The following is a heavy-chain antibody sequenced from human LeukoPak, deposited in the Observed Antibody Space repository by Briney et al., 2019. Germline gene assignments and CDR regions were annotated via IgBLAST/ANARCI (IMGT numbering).Heavy chain of an antibody. J-gene: IGHJ4*02. D-gene: IGHD1-26*01. Sequence: SETLSLTCTVSGGSISSGGYYWGWIRQPPGKGLEWIGYIYYSGSTYYNPSLKSRVTISVDTSKNQFSLKLSSVTAADTAVYYCARFRVGATLWGQGTLVTVSS. CDR1: GGSISSGGYY. CDR3: ARFRVGATL. CDR2: IYYSGST. V-gene: IGHV4-61*08.